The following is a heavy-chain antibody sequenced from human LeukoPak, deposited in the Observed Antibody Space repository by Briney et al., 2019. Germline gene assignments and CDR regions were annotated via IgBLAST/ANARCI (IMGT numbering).Heavy chain of an antibody. D-gene: IGHD3-9*01. J-gene: IGHJ6*02. Sequence: SETLSLTCAVFGGSFSGYYWSWIRQSPEKGLEWNGEMSHTGATHYNPSLKSRVTVSVDTSKKQFSLNLRSVTAADTAVYYCARGLHYNILTGGMDFWGQGTTVIVSS. CDR3: ARGLHYNILTGGMDF. CDR2: MSHTGAT. CDR1: GGSFSGYY. V-gene: IGHV4-34*01.